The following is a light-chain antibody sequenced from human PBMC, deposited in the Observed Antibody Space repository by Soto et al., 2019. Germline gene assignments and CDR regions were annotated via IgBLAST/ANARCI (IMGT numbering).Light chain of an antibody. CDR2: KAS. CDR1: QTLNGW. Sequence: IPLTQSPSTLSASAGDRVTITCRVSQTLNGWLAWYQHKPGNAPNLLIFKASNLQSGVPSRFSGSGSGTDFTLTISSVQSVDCATYYCQHYNNYSFIFGPGTNVEIK. V-gene: IGKV1-5*03. J-gene: IGKJ3*01. CDR3: QHYNNYSFI.